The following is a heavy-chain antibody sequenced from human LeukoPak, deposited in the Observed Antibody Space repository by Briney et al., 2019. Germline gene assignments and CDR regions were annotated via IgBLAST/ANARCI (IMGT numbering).Heavy chain of an antibody. Sequence: GGSLRLSCAASGFTFSSYAMSWVRQAPGKGLEWVSAISGSGGSTYYADSVKGRFTISRDNSKNTLYLQMNSLRAEDTAVYYCAKDYYRYCSSTSCSTGYYFDYRGQGTLVTVSS. V-gene: IGHV3-23*01. J-gene: IGHJ4*02. CDR1: GFTFSSYA. CDR2: ISGSGGST. D-gene: IGHD2-2*01. CDR3: AKDYYRYCSSTSCSTGYYFDY.